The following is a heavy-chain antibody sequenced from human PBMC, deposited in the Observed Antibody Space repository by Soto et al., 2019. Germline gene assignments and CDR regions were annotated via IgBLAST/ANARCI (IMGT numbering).Heavy chain of an antibody. V-gene: IGHV3-15*01. D-gene: IGHD5-18*01. CDR2: IKSKTDGGTT. CDR3: TTDEGSYGYFYYGMDV. Sequence: PGGSLRLSCAASGFTFSNAWMSWVRQAPGKGLEWVGRIKSKTDGGTTDYAAPVKGRFTISRDDSKNTLYLQMNSLKTEDTAVYYCTTDEGSYGYFYYGMDVWGQGTTVTVSS. J-gene: IGHJ6*02. CDR1: GFTFSNAW.